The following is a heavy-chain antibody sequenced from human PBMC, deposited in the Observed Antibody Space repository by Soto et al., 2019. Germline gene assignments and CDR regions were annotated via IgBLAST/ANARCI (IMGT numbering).Heavy chain of an antibody. J-gene: IGHJ4*02. Sequence: SVKVSCKASGGTFSSYAISWVRQAPGQGLEWMGGIIPIFGTANYAQKFQGRVTITADESTSTAYMELSSLRSEDTAVYYCARTGYIEQWLANFDYWGQGTLVTVSS. CDR1: GGTFSSYA. D-gene: IGHD6-19*01. CDR3: ARTGYIEQWLANFDY. CDR2: IIPIFGTA. V-gene: IGHV1-69*13.